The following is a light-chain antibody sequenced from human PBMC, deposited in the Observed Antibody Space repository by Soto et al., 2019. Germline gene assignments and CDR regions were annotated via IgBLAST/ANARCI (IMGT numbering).Light chain of an antibody. CDR2: GAS. CDR1: QGIDSS. V-gene: IGKV1D-13*01. J-gene: IGKJ5*01. Sequence: AILLTQSPSSLSASVGDRVTITCRASQGIDSSFAWYQQKPGKAPKLLIYGASTRATGIPARFSGSGSGTEFTLTISSLQSEDFAVYYCQQYNNWPPITFGQGTRLEIK. CDR3: QQYNNWPPIT.